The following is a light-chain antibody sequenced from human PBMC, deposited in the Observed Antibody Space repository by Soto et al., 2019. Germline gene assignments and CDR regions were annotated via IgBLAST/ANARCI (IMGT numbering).Light chain of an antibody. CDR2: AAF. CDR3: KQSYSTPYI. Sequence: DIQMTQSPSSLPAFIGDRVTITCRASQSISRHLNWYQQKPGKAPKLLIYAAFSLQSGVPSKFSGSGSGKDFTLTISSLQPEDFATYYCKQSYSTPYIFGQGPPLEIK. V-gene: IGKV1-39*01. J-gene: IGKJ2*01. CDR1: QSISRH.